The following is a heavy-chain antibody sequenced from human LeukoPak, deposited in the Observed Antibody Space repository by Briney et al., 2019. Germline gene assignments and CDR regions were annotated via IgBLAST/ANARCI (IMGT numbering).Heavy chain of an antibody. Sequence: ASVKVSCKASGYTFTGYYMHWVRQAPGQGLEWRGWINPNSGGTNYAQKFQGRVTMTRDTSISTAYMELSRLRSDDTAVYYCAGRIYNRLDAFDIWGQGTMVTVSS. CDR2: INPNSGGT. CDR1: GYTFTGYY. D-gene: IGHD5-24*01. J-gene: IGHJ3*02. CDR3: AGRIYNRLDAFDI. V-gene: IGHV1-2*02.